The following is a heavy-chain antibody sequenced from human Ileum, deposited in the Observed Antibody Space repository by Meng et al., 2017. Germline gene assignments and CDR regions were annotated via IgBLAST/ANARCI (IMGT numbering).Heavy chain of an antibody. V-gene: IGHV3-30*01. J-gene: IGHJ4*02. CDR1: GFTFSSYA. Sequence: VQLVGAGGGVVQPGRSRRLSCAASGFTFSSYAMHWVRQAPGKGLEWVAVISYDGSNKYYADSVKGRFTISRDNSKNTLYLQMNSLRAEDTAVYYCARSLGYGDYWSYWGQGTLVTVS. D-gene: IGHD4-17*01. CDR2: ISYDGSNK. CDR3: ARSLGYGDYWSY.